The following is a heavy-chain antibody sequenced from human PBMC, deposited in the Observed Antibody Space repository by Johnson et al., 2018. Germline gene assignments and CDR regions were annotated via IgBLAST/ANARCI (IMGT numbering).Heavy chain of an antibody. Sequence: QVQLVQSGAEVKRPGASVKISCETSGYSFSTHYIHWVRQAPGQGLEWMGVINPSGGSTVYSQNFRGRVTLTSDTSTRTVYMQLSSLRSEDTAIYYCAKDPKELLEVYDMDVWGQGTTVTVSS. D-gene: IGHD1-26*01. CDR1: GYSFSTHY. CDR2: INPSGGST. CDR3: AKDPKELLEVYDMDV. V-gene: IGHV1-46*01. J-gene: IGHJ6*02.